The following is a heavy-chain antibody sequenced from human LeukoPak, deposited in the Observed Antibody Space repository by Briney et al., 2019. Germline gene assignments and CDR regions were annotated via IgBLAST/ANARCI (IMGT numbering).Heavy chain of an antibody. D-gene: IGHD4-17*01. J-gene: IGHJ4*02. V-gene: IGHV3-20*04. CDR3: AKFWDFGDYAIDY. CDR1: GFTFDDYG. CDR2: VNWHGGTT. Sequence: GGSLRLSCAASGFTFDDYGMSWVRQAPGKGLEWASGVNWHGGTTAYGDSVKGRFTISRDNSKNTVYLQMNSLRAEDTAVYYCAKFWDFGDYAIDYWGQGTLVTVSS.